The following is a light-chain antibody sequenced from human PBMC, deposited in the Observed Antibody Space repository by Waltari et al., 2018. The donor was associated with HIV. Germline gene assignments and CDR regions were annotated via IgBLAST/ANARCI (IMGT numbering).Light chain of an antibody. CDR1: KLGDKY. Sequence: SYDLTQPPSVSVSPGQTASITCSGDKLGDKYASWYQQKAGQSPVLVIFQDRQRPSGTPDRCSGSNAGNTATLTISGTQAMDEADYYCQAWDSNTAHVLFGGGTKVTVL. V-gene: IGLV3-1*01. J-gene: IGLJ2*01. CDR3: QAWDSNTAHVL. CDR2: QDR.